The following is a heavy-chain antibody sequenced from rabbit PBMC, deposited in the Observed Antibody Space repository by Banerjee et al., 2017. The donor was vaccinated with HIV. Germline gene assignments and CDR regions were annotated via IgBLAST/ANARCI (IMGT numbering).Heavy chain of an antibody. CDR3: ARDGATSFSSYGMDL. CDR1: GFTLSSYYM. V-gene: IGHV1S45*01. Sequence: QEQLEESAGGLVQPGGSLKLSCKASGFTLSSYYMNWVRQAPGKGLEWIGYIYPVFGITYYANWVNGRFTCSKPSSTTVTMQMTRPTVADTATYFCARDGATSFSSYGMDLWGPGTLVTVS. D-gene: IGHD1-1*01. J-gene: IGHJ6*01. CDR2: IYPVFGIT.